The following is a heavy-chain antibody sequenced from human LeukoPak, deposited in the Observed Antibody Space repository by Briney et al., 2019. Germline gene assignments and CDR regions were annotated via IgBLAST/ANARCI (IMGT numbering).Heavy chain of an antibody. CDR2: ISSSSNYT. CDR3: ARQGNNWFDP. CDR1: GFTFSDYY. J-gene: IGHJ5*02. V-gene: IGHV3-11*06. Sequence: GGSLRLSCAASGFTFSDYYMSWIRQAPEKGLEWVSYISSSSNYTNYADSVKGRFTTSRDNAKNSLYLQVNSLTAEDTAVYYCARQGNNWFDPGGQGTLVTVSS.